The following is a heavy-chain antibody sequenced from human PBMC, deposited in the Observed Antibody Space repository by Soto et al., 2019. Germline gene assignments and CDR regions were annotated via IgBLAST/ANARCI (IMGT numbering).Heavy chain of an antibody. Sequence: PGGSLRLSCAASGFTFSSYSMNWVRQAPGKGLEWVSYISSSSSTIYYADSVKGRFTISRDNAKNSLYLQMNSLRAEDTAVYYCARTSVVTRGYSWIQHWGQGTLVTVSS. J-gene: IGHJ1*01. CDR2: ISSSSSTI. CDR3: ARTSVVTRGYSWIQH. CDR1: GFTFSSYS. D-gene: IGHD3-22*01. V-gene: IGHV3-48*01.